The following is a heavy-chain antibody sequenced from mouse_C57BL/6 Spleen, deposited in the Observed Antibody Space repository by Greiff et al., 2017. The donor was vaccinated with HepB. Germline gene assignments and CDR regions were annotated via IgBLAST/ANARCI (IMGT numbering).Heavy chain of an antibody. CDR3: ARGYYGSSGYWYFDV. CDR2: INPNYGTT. D-gene: IGHD1-1*01. J-gene: IGHJ1*03. CDR1: GYSFTDYN. V-gene: IGHV1-39*01. Sequence: VHVKQSGPELVKPGASVKISCKASGYSFTDYNMNWVKQSNGKSLEWIGVINPNYGTTSYNQKFKGKATLTVDQSSSTAYMQLNSLTSEDSAVYYCARGYYGSSGYWYFDVWGTGTTVTVSS.